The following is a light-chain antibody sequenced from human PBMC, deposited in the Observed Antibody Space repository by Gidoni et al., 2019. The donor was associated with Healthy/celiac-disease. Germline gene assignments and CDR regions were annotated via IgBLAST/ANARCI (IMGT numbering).Light chain of an antibody. CDR2: AAS. CDR3: QQSYSTTIT. J-gene: IGKJ5*01. Sequence: DIQLTPSPSSLSASVGDRVTITCRASQSISSYLNWYQQKPGKAPKLLIYAASSLQSGVPSRFSGSGSGTDFTLTISSLQHEDFATYYCQQSYSTTITFGQXTRLEIK. CDR1: QSISSY. V-gene: IGKV1-39*01.